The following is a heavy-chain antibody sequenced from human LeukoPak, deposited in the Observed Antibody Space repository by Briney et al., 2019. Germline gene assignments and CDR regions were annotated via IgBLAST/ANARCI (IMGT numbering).Heavy chain of an antibody. CDR1: GGSFSGYY. J-gene: IGHJ5*02. Sequence: SETLSLTCAVYGGSFSGYYWSWIRQPPGKGLEWIGEINHSGSTNYNPSLRSRVTISVDTSKNQFSLKLSSVTAADTAVYYCARLNNWFDPWGQGTLVTVSS. V-gene: IGHV4-34*01. D-gene: IGHD4/OR15-4a*01. CDR2: INHSGST. CDR3: ARLNNWFDP.